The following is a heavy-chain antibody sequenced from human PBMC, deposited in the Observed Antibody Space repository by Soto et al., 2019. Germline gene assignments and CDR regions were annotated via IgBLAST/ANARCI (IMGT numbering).Heavy chain of an antibody. CDR2: FDPEDGET. D-gene: IGHD2-2*02. Sequence: GASVKVSCKVSGYTLTELSMHWVLQAPGKGLEWMGGFDPEDGETIYAQKFQGRVTMTEDTSTDTAYMELSSLRSEDTAVYYCATSKSTIRGTYNWFDPWGQGTLVTVSS. CDR1: GYTLTELS. J-gene: IGHJ5*02. V-gene: IGHV1-24*01. CDR3: ATSKSTIRGTYNWFDP.